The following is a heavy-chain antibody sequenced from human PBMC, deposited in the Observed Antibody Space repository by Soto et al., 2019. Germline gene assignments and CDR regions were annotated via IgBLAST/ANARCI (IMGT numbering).Heavy chain of an antibody. D-gene: IGHD2-21*01. V-gene: IGHV3-23*01. CDR2: ISISGDAT. CDR1: GFTFSTYA. Sequence: GGSLRLSCAASGFTFSTYALSWVRQAPGKGLEWVSAISISGDATYYADSVKGRFTISRDNSKNTLFLQMNSLRAEDTAIYYCVKTRASDFIFWGQGTLVTVS. CDR3: VKTRASDFIF. J-gene: IGHJ4*02.